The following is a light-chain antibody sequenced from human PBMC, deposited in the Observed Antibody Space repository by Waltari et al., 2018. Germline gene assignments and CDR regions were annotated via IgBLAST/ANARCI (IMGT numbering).Light chain of an antibody. CDR3: QQYYGAPLT. CDR1: QSVSNN. CDR2: GAS. V-gene: IGKV3-15*01. Sequence: EIVMTQSPATLSVSPGERATLSCRASQSVSNNLAWYQQKPGQAPRLLIYGASARATGIPARFSGGGSGTEFTLTISSLQSEDFAVYYCQQYYGAPLTFGGGTKVEI. J-gene: IGKJ4*01.